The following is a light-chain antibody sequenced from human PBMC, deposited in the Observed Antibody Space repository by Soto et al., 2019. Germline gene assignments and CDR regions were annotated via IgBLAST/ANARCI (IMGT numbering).Light chain of an antibody. J-gene: IGLJ2*01. V-gene: IGLV2-8*01. Sequence: QSALTQPPSASGSPGQSVTISCTGSSSDVGGYNYVSWYQHHPGKAPRLMIYEVNKRPSGVPDRFSGSKSGNTASLTVSGLQAEDEADYYCATWDGSLPGEVFGGGTKLTVL. CDR2: EVN. CDR3: ATWDGSLPGEV. CDR1: SSDVGGYNY.